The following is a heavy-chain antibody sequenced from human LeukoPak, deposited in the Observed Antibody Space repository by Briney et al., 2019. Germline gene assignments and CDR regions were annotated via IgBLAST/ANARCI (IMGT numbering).Heavy chain of an antibody. J-gene: IGHJ6*03. D-gene: IGHD6-19*01. CDR2: INWNGGST. CDR3: ARVGSSGWDYYYYYMDV. V-gene: IGHV3-20*04. Sequence: GGSLRLSCAASGFTFDDYGMSWVRQAPGKGLEWVSGINWNGGSTGYADSVKGRFTISRDNAKNSLYLQMNSLRAEDTALYYCARVGSSGWDYYYYYMDVWGKGTTVTVSS. CDR1: GFTFDDYG.